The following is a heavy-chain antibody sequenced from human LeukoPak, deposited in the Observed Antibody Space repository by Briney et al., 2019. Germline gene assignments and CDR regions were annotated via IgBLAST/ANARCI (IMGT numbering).Heavy chain of an antibody. D-gene: IGHD1-14*01. CDR1: GFTFSTKS. CDR3: ATAVSRYTLTWGGFDI. Sequence: GGSLRLSCAVSGFTFSTKSMNWVRQAPGKGLEWVGRIRRITDGGTTDYAAPVKGRFTISRDDSKNTLYLQMNSLKTEDAGVYYCATAVSRYTLTWGGFDIWGQGTRVTVSS. CDR2: IRRITDGGTT. J-gene: IGHJ3*02. V-gene: IGHV3-15*01.